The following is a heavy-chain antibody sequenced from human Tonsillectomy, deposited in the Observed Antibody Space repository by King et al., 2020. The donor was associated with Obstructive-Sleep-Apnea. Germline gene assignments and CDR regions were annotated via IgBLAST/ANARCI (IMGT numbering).Heavy chain of an antibody. V-gene: IGHV3-11*06. Sequence: VQLVESGGGLVKPGGSLRLSCAASGFTFSDYYMSWIRQAPGKGLEWVSYISSSSSYTNYADSVKGRFTISRDNAKNSLYLQMNSLRAEDTAVYYCARVGYSSGWDIDYWGQGTLVTVSS. CDR3: ARVGYSSGWDIDY. J-gene: IGHJ4*02. CDR2: ISSSSSYT. CDR1: GFTFSDYY. D-gene: IGHD6-19*01.